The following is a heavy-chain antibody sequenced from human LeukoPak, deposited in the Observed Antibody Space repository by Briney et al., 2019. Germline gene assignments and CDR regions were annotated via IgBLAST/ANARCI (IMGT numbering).Heavy chain of an antibody. CDR3: ARVVVATNYYYYGMDV. D-gene: IGHD5-12*01. V-gene: IGHV1-18*01. J-gene: IGHJ6*02. CDR1: GYTFTSYG. Sequence: ASVKVSCKASGYTFTSYGISWVRQAPGQGLEWMGWTSAYNGNTNYAQKLQGRVTMTTDTSTSTAYMELRSLRSDDTAVYYCARVVVATNYYYYGMDVWGQGTTVTVSS. CDR2: TSAYNGNT.